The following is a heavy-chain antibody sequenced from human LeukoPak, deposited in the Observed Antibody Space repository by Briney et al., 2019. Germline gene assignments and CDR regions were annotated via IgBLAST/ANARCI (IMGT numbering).Heavy chain of an antibody. CDR2: INPNSGGT. D-gene: IGHD6-13*01. J-gene: IGHJ4*02. CDR3: ARTDAGYSSSWYGY. V-gene: IGHV1-2*02. CDR1: GYTLTGYF. Sequence: ASVKVSCKASGYTLTGYFMHWVRQAPGQGLEWMGWINPNSGGTNYAQKFQGRVTMTRDTPISTAYMELSRLRSDDTAVYYCARTDAGYSSSWYGYWGQGTLVTVSS.